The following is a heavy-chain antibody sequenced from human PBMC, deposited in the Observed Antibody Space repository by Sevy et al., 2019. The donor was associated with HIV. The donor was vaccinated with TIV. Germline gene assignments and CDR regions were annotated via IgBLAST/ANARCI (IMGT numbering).Heavy chain of an antibody. CDR2: IWYDGSNK. Sequence: GGSLRLSCAAFGFAYSGYGMHWVRQAPGKGLEWVAVIWYDGSNKEYADSVKGRFTISRDNSKNTLHLQMNSLTAEDTAVYYCAREGVPAAIGFDYWGQGTLVTVSS. CDR1: GFAYSGYG. CDR3: AREGVPAAIGFDY. V-gene: IGHV3-33*01. J-gene: IGHJ4*02. D-gene: IGHD2-2*01.